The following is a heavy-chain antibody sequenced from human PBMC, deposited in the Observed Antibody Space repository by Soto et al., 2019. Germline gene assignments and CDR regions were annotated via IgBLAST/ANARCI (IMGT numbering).Heavy chain of an antibody. CDR1: GGSISSSGYY. D-gene: IGHD3-16*01. V-gene: IGHV4-39*01. CDR3: ARQGGGEFHFDY. CDR2: MFYTGST. J-gene: IGHJ4*02. Sequence: QLQLQESGPGLVKPSETLSLTCTVSGGSISSSGYYWGWIRQPPGKGLEWIGSMFYTGSTYYNPSLKSRVTISVDTSKNQFSLKLSSVTAADTAVYYCARQGGGEFHFDYWGQGTLVTVSS.